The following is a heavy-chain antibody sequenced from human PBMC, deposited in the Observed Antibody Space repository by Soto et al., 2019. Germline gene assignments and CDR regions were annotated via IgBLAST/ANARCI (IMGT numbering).Heavy chain of an antibody. V-gene: IGHV4-59*08. CDR3: ATQGFGTLHGLVDV. Sequence: QVRLQESGPGLVKTSETLSLTCTVSGGSITSITNHYCSWIRQPPGKGLEWIGYISYSGHTSYNPSLKSRVILSVDTSKNQVSLNLASVTAADTAVYYCATQGFGTLHGLVDVWGQGTTVTVSS. J-gene: IGHJ6*02. CDR2: ISYSGHT. CDR1: GGSITSITNHY. D-gene: IGHD1-7*01.